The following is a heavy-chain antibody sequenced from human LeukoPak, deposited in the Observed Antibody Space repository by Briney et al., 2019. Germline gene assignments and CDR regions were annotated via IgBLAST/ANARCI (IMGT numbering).Heavy chain of an antibody. CDR2: MSGSGGIT. Sequence: PGGSLRLSCAASGFTFSTYAMSWVRQAPAGKGLEWVSAMSGSGGITYYADSVKGRFTISRDNSKNTLYLQMINLRTEDTAVYYCARKLISVGGRDFDLWGRGTLVTVSS. V-gene: IGHV3-23*01. CDR3: ARKLISVGGRDFDL. D-gene: IGHD1-26*01. J-gene: IGHJ2*01. CDR1: GFTFSTYA.